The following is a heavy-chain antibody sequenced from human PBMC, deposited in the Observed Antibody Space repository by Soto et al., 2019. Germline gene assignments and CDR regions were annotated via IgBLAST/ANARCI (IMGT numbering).Heavy chain of an antibody. D-gene: IGHD5-18*01. Sequence: GGSLRLSCAASGFTVSSNYMSWVRQAPGKGLEWVSVIYSGGSTYYADSVKGRFTISRDNSKNTLYLQMNSLRAEDTAVYYCATNRGRDGYSVFDYWGQGTLATVSS. CDR3: ATNRGRDGYSVFDY. CDR1: GFTVSSNY. V-gene: IGHV3-53*05. J-gene: IGHJ4*02. CDR2: IYSGGST.